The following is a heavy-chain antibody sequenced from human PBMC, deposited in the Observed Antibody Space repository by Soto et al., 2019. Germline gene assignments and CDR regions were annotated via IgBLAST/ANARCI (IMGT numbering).Heavy chain of an antibody. D-gene: IGHD3-16*01. CDR1: GYIFVNYG. J-gene: IGHJ6*02. CDR2: IGPYSGNT. Sequence: QVQLVQSGDEVRKPGSTLKVSCKASGYIFVNYGIAWVRQAPGQGLEWMGWIGPYSGNTHYASKVQGRLTMTTDTSTSTAYMDLGSLTSGDTAVYYCAMVDNYVTPTPQDVWGQGTTVTVSS. CDR3: AMVDNYVTPTPQDV. V-gene: IGHV1-18*01.